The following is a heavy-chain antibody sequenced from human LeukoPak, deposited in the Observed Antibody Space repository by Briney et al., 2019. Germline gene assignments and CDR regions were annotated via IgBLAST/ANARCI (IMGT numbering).Heavy chain of an antibody. CDR1: GGSFSGYY. V-gene: IGHV4-34*01. CDR2: INHSGST. D-gene: IGHD3-22*01. CDR3: ARGRSRDSSGYYYPRLSSYFDY. Sequence: PSETLSLACADYGGSFSGYYWSWIRQPPGKGLEWIGEINHSGSTNYNPSLKSRVTISVDTSKNQFSLKLSSVTAADTAVYYCARGRSRDSSGYYYPRLSSYFDYRGQGTLVTVSS. J-gene: IGHJ4*02.